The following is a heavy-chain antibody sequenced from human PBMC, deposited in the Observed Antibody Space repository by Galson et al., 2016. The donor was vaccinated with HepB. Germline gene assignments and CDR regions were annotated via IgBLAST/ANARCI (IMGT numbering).Heavy chain of an antibody. D-gene: IGHD3-10*01. CDR3: ARWGGITIVRGVIPGWFDP. J-gene: IGHJ5*02. V-gene: IGHV1-69*06. Sequence: SVRVSCKASGGAFRNFAISWLRQAPGHGLEWMGGIIPLFGATNYAQKFQGRVTITADKSTTTVYMVLSSLRSEAPAVYDCARWGGITIVRGVIPGWFDPWGQGTLVTFSS. CDR1: GGAFRNFA. CDR2: IIPLFGAT.